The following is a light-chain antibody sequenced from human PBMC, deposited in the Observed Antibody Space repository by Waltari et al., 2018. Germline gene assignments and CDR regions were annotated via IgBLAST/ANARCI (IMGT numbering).Light chain of an antibody. CDR2: DTS. V-gene: IGKV3-11*01. CDR3: QQRRNWPLT. CDR1: QSVSYY. J-gene: IGKJ4*01. Sequence: EIVLTQSPATLSLSPGERATISCQASQSVSYYLAWYQQRPGQAPKLLIYDTSHRATGIPDRFSGSESGTDFTRTISSLEPEDFAVYYCQQRRNWPLTFGGGTKVEIK.